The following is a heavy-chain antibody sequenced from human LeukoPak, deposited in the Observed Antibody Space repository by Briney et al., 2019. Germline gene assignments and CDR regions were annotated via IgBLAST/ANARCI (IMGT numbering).Heavy chain of an antibody. Sequence: PGGSLRLSCAASGFTFSSYAMSWVRQAPGKGLEWVSAISGSGGSTYYADSVKGRFTISRDNSKNTLYLQMNSLRAEDTAVYYCARDGYISDFPTYYFDYWGQGTLVTVSS. D-gene: IGHD5-24*01. CDR1: GFTFSSYA. J-gene: IGHJ4*02. CDR3: ARDGYISDFPTYYFDY. V-gene: IGHV3-23*01. CDR2: ISGSGGST.